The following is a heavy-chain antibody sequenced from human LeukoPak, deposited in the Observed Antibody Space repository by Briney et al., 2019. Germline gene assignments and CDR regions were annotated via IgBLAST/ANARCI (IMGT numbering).Heavy chain of an antibody. V-gene: IGHV3-9*01. CDR2: ISWNSGSI. CDR1: GFTFDDYA. J-gene: IGHJ4*02. CDR3: ARVVLSGRGSSWYQFDY. Sequence: PGRSLRLSCAASGFTFDDYAMHWVRQAPGKGLEWVSGISWNSGSIHYADSVKGRFTISRDNAKNSLYLQMNRLRAEDTALYYCARVVLSGRGSSWYQFDYWGQGTLVSVS. D-gene: IGHD6-13*01.